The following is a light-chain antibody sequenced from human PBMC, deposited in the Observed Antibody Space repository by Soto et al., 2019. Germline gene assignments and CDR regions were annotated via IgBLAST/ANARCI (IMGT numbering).Light chain of an antibody. CDR2: DAS. J-gene: IGKJ3*01. Sequence: DIQMTQTPSSLSASVGDRVTITCQASKDINNCLNWYYQKPGKAPTLLIYDASNLETGVPSRFTGSGSVTHFTLTFSSLQAEDTATYYCQQYDNLPLTFGPGTKVEIK. V-gene: IGKV1-33*01. CDR3: QQYDNLPLT. CDR1: KDINNC.